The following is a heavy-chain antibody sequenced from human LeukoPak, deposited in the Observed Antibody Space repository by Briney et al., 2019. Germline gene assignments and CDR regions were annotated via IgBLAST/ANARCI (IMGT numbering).Heavy chain of an antibody. CDR2: ISSSSSYI. D-gene: IGHD5-18*01. Sequence: GGSLRLSCAASGFTFSSYSMNWVRQAPGKGLEWVSSISSSSSYIYYADSVEGRFTISRDNAKNSLYLQMNSLRAEDTAVYYCAGPSGYSYGFFYWGQGTLVTVSS. J-gene: IGHJ4*02. CDR1: GFTFSSYS. V-gene: IGHV3-21*01. CDR3: AGPSGYSYGFFY.